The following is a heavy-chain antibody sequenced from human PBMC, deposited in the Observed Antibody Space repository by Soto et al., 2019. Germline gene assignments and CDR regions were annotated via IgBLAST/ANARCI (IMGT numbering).Heavy chain of an antibody. V-gene: IGHV4-30-2*01. CDR3: ARGPDFWSKFGMDV. CDR2: IYHSGST. J-gene: IGHJ6*02. CDR1: GGSMSSGGYS. D-gene: IGHD3-3*01. Sequence: TLSLTWSVSGGSMSSGGYSWIWILQPPGKGLEWIGYIYHSGSTYYNPSLKSRVTISVDRSKNQFSLKLSSVTAADTAVYYCARGPDFWSKFGMDVWGQGTTVTVSS.